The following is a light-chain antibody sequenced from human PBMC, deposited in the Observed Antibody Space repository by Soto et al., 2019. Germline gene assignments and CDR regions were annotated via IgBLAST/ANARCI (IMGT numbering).Light chain of an antibody. V-gene: IGKV1D-13*01. CDR3: QQFNDFPLT. J-gene: IGKJ4*01. CDR1: QAIGSA. CDR2: DAS. Sequence: IQLTQSPSSLSASVGDRVTITCRAGQAIGSALAWYQQKPGKAPKLLLYDASSLDAGVPSRFSGSGSGTDFTLSITSLRPEDFATYYCQQFNDFPLTFGGGTKVQIK.